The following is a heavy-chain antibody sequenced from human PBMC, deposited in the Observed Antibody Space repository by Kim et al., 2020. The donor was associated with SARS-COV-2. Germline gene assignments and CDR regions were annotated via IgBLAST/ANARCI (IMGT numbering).Heavy chain of an antibody. CDR2: IYWDDDK. Sequence: SGPTLVKPTQTLTLTCTFSGFSLSTSGVGVGWIRQPPGKALEWLALIYWDDDKRYSPSLKSRLTITKDTSKNQVVLTMTNMDPVDTATYYCAHSAKMATIHMYYYYYGMDVWGQGTTVTVSS. CDR1: GFSLSTSGVG. V-gene: IGHV2-5*02. J-gene: IGHJ6*02. CDR3: AHSAKMATIHMYYYYYGMDV. D-gene: IGHD5-12*01.